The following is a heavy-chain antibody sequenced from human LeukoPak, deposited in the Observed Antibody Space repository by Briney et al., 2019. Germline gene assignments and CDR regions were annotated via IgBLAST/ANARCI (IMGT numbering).Heavy chain of an antibody. CDR3: AREDYDSSIYFDY. CDR2: ISHSGSI. CDR1: GYSISASSGYY. D-gene: IGHD3-22*01. Sequence: SETLSLTCTVSGYSISASSGYYWGWIRQPPGKGLEWIGAISHSGSINYNPSLKSRVTISVDMSKNQFSLKLSSVTAADTAVYYCAREDYDSSIYFDYWGQGTLVTVSS. J-gene: IGHJ4*02. V-gene: IGHV4-38-2*02.